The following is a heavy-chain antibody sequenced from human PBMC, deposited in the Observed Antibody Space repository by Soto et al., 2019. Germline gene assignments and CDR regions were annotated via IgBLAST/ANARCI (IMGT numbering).Heavy chain of an antibody. CDR3: ARESVGYSYVWVRDGWFDP. CDR1: GGSISSYY. Sequence: QVQLQESGPGLVKPSETLSLTCTVSGGSISSYYWSWIRQPAGKGLEWIGRIYTSGSTNYNPSLKSRVTMSIDTSKNQSSLKLSSVTAADTAVYYCARESVGYSYVWVRDGWFDPWGQGTLVTVSS. J-gene: IGHJ5*02. CDR2: IYTSGST. D-gene: IGHD5-18*01. V-gene: IGHV4-4*07.